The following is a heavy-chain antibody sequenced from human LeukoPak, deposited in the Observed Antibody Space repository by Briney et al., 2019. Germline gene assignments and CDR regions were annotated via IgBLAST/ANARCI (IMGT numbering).Heavy chain of an antibody. J-gene: IGHJ4*02. D-gene: IGHD5-24*01. CDR3: AREEDGYNYGPY. V-gene: IGHV4-34*01. Sequence: SETLSLTCAVYGGSFSGYYWSWIRQPPGKGLEWIGEINHSGSTNYNPSLKSRVTISVDTSKNQFSLKLSSVTAADTAVYYCAREEDGYNYGPYWGQGTLVTVSS. CDR1: GGSFSGYY. CDR2: INHSGST.